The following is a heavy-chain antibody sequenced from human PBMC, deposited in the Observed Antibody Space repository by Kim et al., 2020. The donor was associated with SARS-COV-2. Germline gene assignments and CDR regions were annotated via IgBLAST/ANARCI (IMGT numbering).Heavy chain of an antibody. V-gene: IGHV4-31*03. Sequence: SETLSLTCTVSGGSISSGGYYWSWIRQHPGKGLEWIGYIYYSGSTYYNPSLKSRVTISVDTSKNQFSLKLSSVTAADTAVYYCARCTIFGGKGLDYWGQGTLVTVSS. CDR1: GGSISSGGYY. J-gene: IGHJ4*02. CDR2: IYYSGST. D-gene: IGHD3-3*01. CDR3: ARCTIFGGKGLDY.